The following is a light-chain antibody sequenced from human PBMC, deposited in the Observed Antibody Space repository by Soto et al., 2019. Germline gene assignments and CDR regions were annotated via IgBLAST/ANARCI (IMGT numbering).Light chain of an antibody. CDR1: NSNIGAGYD. Sequence: QSVLTQPPSVSGAPGQRVTISCTGYNSNIGAGYDVHWYQQLPGTAPKLLIYGNSNRPSGVPDRFSASKSGTSASLAITGLQAEDEADYYCQSYDSSLSGWAFGGGTQLTVL. CDR2: GNS. V-gene: IGLV1-40*01. CDR3: QSYDSSLSGWA. J-gene: IGLJ7*01.